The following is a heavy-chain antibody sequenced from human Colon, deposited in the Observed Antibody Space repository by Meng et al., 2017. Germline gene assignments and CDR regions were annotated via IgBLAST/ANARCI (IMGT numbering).Heavy chain of an antibody. V-gene: IGHV1-69*06. CDR3: ARATGGGTLPGDA. CDR2: IITIYQTR. D-gene: IGHD2-8*02. J-gene: IGHJ5*02. CDR1: GGTFSTCI. Sequence: QVLLVQSGAEEKKSGSSVKVSCKASGGTFSTCIIIWLRQAPGQGLQWMGRIITIYQTRNYTQRLQGRLTISADKSTRTDYLDVTRLRGEDTAIYYCARATGGGTLPGDAWGQGTLVTVSS.